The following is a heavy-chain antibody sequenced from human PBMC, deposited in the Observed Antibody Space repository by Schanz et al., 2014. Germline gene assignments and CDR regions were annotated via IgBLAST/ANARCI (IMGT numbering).Heavy chain of an antibody. CDR2: ISGSGGST. CDR3: ARKMKLGVYGGKGHDSLDI. D-gene: IGHD4-17*01. V-gene: IGHV3-23*01. Sequence: EVQLLESGGGLVQPGGSLKLSCAASGLIFSSYAMSWVRQAPGKGLEWVSAISGSGGSTYYADSVKGRFTISRDNSKNTLYLQMNTLRAEDTAVYYCARKMKLGVYGGKGHDSLDIWGQGTMVTVSS. J-gene: IGHJ3*02. CDR1: GLIFSSYA.